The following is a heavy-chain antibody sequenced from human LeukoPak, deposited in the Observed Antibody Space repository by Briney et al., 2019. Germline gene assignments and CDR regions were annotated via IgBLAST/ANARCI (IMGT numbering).Heavy chain of an antibody. J-gene: IGHJ4*02. CDR3: ARAHRRGYYYVSSGYPVLDY. D-gene: IGHD3-22*01. CDR2: INHSGST. CDR1: GGSFSGYY. V-gene: IGHV4-34*01. Sequence: SETLSLTCAVYGGSFSGYYWSWIRQPPGKGLEWIGEINHSGSTNYNPSLKSRVTISVDTSKNQFSLKLSSVTAADTAVYYCARAHRRGYYYVSSGYPVLDYWGQGTLVTVSS.